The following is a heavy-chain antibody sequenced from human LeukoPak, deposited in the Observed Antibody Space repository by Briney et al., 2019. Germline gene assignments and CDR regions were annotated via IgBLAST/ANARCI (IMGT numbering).Heavy chain of an antibody. CDR1: GFTFSSYE. D-gene: IGHD3-10*01. J-gene: IGHJ4*02. V-gene: IGHV3-48*03. CDR3: ARDGYYGSGTYVFDS. CDR2: ISYSGSTI. Sequence: PGGSLRLSCAASGFTFSSYEMNWVRQAPGKGLEWVSHISYSGSTIHYADSVNGRFTISRDNAKNSLYLQMNSLGAEDTAVYYCARDGYYGSGTYVFDSWGQGTLVTVTS.